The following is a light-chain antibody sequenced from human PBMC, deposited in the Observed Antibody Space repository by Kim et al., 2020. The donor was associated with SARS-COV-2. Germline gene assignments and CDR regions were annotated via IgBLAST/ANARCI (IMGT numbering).Light chain of an antibody. Sequence: SYELTQPPSVSVSPGQTATITCSGDKLGDKYACWYHQKPGQSPVLVIYEDNKRPSGIPERFSGSNSGNTATLTISGTQAMDEADYYCLAWDSSTAVFGTGTKVTVL. CDR1: KLGDKY. CDR2: EDN. CDR3: LAWDSSTAV. J-gene: IGLJ1*01. V-gene: IGLV3-1*01.